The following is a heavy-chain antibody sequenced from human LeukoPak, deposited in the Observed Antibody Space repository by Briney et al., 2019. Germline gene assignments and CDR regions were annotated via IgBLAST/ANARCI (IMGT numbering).Heavy chain of an antibody. D-gene: IGHD3-22*01. J-gene: IGHJ4*02. V-gene: IGHV4-4*07. CDR3: ARVSNYYDSSGYYYIFDY. CDR2: IYTSGST. CDR1: DGSISNYY. Sequence: SETLSLTCTVSDGSISNYYWSCIRQPAGKALEWIGRIYTSGSTNYNPSLKSRVTISVDKSKNQFSLRLSSVTAADTAVYYCARVSNYYDSSGYYYIFDYWGQGTLVTVSS.